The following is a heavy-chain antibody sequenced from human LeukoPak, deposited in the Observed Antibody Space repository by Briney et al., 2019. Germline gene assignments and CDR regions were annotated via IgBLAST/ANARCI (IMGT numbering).Heavy chain of an antibody. V-gene: IGHV1-46*01. D-gene: IGHD2-21*02. CDR3: ARVAGGDWYYFDF. J-gene: IGHJ4*02. CDR1: GYTFTTYY. Sequence: ASVNVSCKASGYTFTTYYVHWVRQAPGQGLEWMGIINPIGGSTTYAQKFQGRVTMTRDTSISAAYMELSRLGSDDTAVYYCARVAGGDWYYFDFWGQGTLVTVSS. CDR2: INPIGGST.